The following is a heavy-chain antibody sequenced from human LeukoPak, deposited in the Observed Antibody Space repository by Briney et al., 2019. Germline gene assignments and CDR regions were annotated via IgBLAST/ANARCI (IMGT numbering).Heavy chain of an antibody. D-gene: IGHD3-16*01. CDR3: AKFGGYYYYGMDV. Sequence: GGSLRLSCAASGFTFDDYAMHWVRQAPGKGLEWVSGISWNSGSIGYADSVKGRFTISRDNAKNSLYLQMNSLRAEDTALYYCAKFGGYYYYGMDVWGQGTTVTVSS. J-gene: IGHJ6*02. V-gene: IGHV3-9*01. CDR1: GFTFDDYA. CDR2: ISWNSGSI.